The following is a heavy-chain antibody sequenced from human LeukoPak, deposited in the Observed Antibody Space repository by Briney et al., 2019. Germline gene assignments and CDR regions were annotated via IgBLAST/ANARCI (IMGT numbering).Heavy chain of an antibody. V-gene: IGHV3-21*01. D-gene: IGHD2-2*01. CDR3: ARDSPHYANAFDI. Sequence: GGSLRLSCAASGFTFSSYSMNWVRQAPGKGLEWVSSISSSSSYIYYADSVKGRFTISRDNAKNSLYLQMNSLRAEDTAVYYCARDSPHYANAFDIWGQGTMVTVSS. CDR1: GFTFSSYS. J-gene: IGHJ3*02. CDR2: ISSSSSYI.